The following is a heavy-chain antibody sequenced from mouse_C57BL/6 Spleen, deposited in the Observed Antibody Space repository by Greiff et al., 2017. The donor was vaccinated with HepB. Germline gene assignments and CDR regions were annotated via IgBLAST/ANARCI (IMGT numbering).Heavy chain of an antibody. CDR2: IDPSDSYT. V-gene: IGHV1-69*01. CDR1: GYTFTSYW. CDR3: ASGRRDAMDY. J-gene: IGHJ4*01. Sequence: QVQLKEPGAELVMPGASVKLSCKASGYTFTSYWMHWVKQRPGQGLEWIGEIDPSDSYTNYNQKFKGKSTLTVDKSSSTAYMQLSSLTSEDSAVYYCASGRRDAMDYWGQGTSVTVSS.